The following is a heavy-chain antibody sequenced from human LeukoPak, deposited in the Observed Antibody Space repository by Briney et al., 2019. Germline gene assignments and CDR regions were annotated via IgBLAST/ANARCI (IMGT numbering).Heavy chain of an antibody. CDR3: ARDLGYCSSTSCYSD. V-gene: IGHV1-46*01. J-gene: IGHJ4*02. CDR2: INPSGGST. D-gene: IGHD2-2*01. Sequence: GASVKVSCKASGYTFTSYYMHWVRQAPGQGLEWMGIINPSGGSTSYAQKFQGRVTITADESTSTAYMELSSLRSEDTAVYYCARDLGYCSSTSCYSDWGQGTLVTVSS. CDR1: GYTFTSYY.